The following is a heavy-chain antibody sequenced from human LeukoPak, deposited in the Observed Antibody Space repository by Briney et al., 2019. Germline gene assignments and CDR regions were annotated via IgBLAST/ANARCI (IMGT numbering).Heavy chain of an antibody. J-gene: IGHJ3*02. CDR3: ASYYYDSSGYYFGGSAVAFDI. CDR1: GGSVGSYY. D-gene: IGHD3-22*01. Sequence: SETLSLTCTVSGGSVGSYYWSWIRQPPGKGLEWIGYIYDSGSTNYNPSLKSRVTISVDTSKNQFSLKLSSVTAADTAVYYCASYYYDSSGYYFGGSAVAFDIWGQGTMVTVSS. V-gene: IGHV4-59*02. CDR2: IYDSGST.